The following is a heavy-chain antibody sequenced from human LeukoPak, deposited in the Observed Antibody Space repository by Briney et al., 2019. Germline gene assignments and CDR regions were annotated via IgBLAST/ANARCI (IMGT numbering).Heavy chain of an antibody. CDR1: GFTFSSYA. CDR2: ISGSGGST. D-gene: IGHD2-2*01. V-gene: IGHV3-23*01. J-gene: IGHJ5*02. Sequence: GGSLRLSCAASGFTFSSYAMSWVRQAPGKGLEWVSAISGSGGSTYYADSVKGRFTISRDNSKNTLYLQMNSLRAEDTAVYYCARARRSWDVVPAAIFWFDPWGQGTLVTVSS. CDR3: ARARRSWDVVPAAIFWFDP.